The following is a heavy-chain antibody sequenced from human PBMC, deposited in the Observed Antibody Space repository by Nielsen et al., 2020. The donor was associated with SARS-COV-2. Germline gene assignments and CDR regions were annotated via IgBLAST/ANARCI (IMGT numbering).Heavy chain of an antibody. Sequence: GESLKISCAASGFTFSSYWMSWVRQAPGKGLEWVANIKQDGSEKYYVDSVKGRFTISRDNAKNSLYLQMNSLRAEDTAVYYCARDGGSFHFDYWGQGPRSPSPQ. CDR1: GFTFSSYW. V-gene: IGHV3-7*01. CDR2: IKQDGSEK. D-gene: IGHD1-26*01. J-gene: IGHJ4*02. CDR3: ARDGGSFHFDY.